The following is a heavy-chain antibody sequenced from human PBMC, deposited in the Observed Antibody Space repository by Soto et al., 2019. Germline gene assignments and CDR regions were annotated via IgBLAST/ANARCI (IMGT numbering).Heavy chain of an antibody. CDR2: IWYDGSNK. Sequence: GGSLRLSCAASGFTFSSYGMHWVRQAPGKGLEWVAVIWYDGSNKYYADSVKGRFTISRDNSKNTLYLQMNSLRAEDTAVYYCARVKSSSSSHYYYYMDVWGKGTTVTVSS. V-gene: IGHV3-33*01. CDR3: ARVKSSSSSHYYYYMDV. D-gene: IGHD6-6*01. CDR1: GFTFSSYG. J-gene: IGHJ6*03.